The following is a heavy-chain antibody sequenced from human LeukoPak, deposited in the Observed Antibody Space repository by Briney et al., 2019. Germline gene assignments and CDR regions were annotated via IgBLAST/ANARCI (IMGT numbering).Heavy chain of an antibody. J-gene: IGHJ4*02. V-gene: IGHV3-21*01. CDR2: ISNRSTYI. D-gene: IGHD2-2*01. CDR1: GFTFSSYT. CDR3: ARWVCSSTSCYYFDY. Sequence: GGSLRLSCAASGFTFSSYTMSWVRQAPGKGLEWVSSISNRSTYIYYADSVKGRFTISRDNVQNSLYLQMNSLRAEDTAVYYCARWVCSSTSCYYFDYWGQGTLVIVSS.